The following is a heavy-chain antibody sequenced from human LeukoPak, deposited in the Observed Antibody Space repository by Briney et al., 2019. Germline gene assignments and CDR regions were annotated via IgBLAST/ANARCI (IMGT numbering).Heavy chain of an antibody. CDR2: INTNTGNP. Sequence: GASVKVSCKASGYTFTSYAMNWVRQAPGQGLEWMGWINTNTGNPTYAQGFTGRFVFSLDTSVSTAYLQISSLKAEDTAVYYCARQKYSSSWYGRAAEYFQHWGQGTLVTVSS. V-gene: IGHV7-4-1*02. J-gene: IGHJ1*01. CDR1: GYTFTSYA. D-gene: IGHD6-13*01. CDR3: ARQKYSSSWYGRAAEYFQH.